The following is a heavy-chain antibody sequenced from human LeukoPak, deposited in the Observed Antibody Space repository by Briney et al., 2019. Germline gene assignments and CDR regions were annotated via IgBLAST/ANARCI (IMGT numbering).Heavy chain of an antibody. CDR2: IYSDGST. V-gene: IGHV3-66*01. J-gene: IGHJ4*02. CDR3: AVGVAQAAYDY. Sequence: PGGSLRLSCAASGFTVSSIYMTWVRQAPGKGLDWVSIIYSDGSTYYADSVKGRFTISRDNSKNTLYLQMNSLRAEDTAVYYCAVGVAQAAYDYWGQGTLVTVSS. CDR1: GFTVSSIY. D-gene: IGHD3-10*01.